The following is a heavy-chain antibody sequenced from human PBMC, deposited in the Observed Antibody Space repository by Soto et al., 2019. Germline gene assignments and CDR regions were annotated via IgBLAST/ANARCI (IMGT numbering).Heavy chain of an antibody. CDR3: ARRVVAATGTGYYYYYYMDV. D-gene: IGHD2-15*01. Sequence: SETLSLTCTVSGGSISSYYWSWIRQPPGKGLEWIGYIYYSGSTNYNPSLKSRVTISVDTSKNQFSLKLSSVTAADTAVYYCARRVVAATGTGYYYYYYMDVWGKGTTVTVSS. V-gene: IGHV4-59*08. J-gene: IGHJ6*03. CDR2: IYYSGST. CDR1: GGSISSYY.